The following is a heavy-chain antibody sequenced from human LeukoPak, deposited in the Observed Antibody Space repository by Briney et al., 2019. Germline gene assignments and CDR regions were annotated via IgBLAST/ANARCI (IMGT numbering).Heavy chain of an antibody. CDR1: GYSISSSYY. V-gene: IGHV4-38-2*02. Sequence: PSETLSLTCTVSGYSISSSYYWGWIRQPPGKGLEWIGTMYHSGSTNYNPSLKSRVTISLDTSRNQFSLKLTSVTAADTAVYYCARGSSFGGHLGYWGQGTLVTVSS. J-gene: IGHJ4*02. CDR2: MYHSGST. CDR3: ARGSSFGGHLGY. D-gene: IGHD2-15*01.